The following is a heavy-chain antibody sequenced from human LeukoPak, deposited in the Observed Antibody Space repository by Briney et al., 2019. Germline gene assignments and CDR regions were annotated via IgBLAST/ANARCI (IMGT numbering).Heavy chain of an antibody. Sequence: GGSLRLSCAASGFTFSSYGMHWVRQAPGKGLEWVAVVHHDGSERYYADSVKGRFTISRDNSKNTLYVQMDSLRVEDTAVYYCATGSGYYYDHWGQGTLVTVSS. J-gene: IGHJ4*02. CDR1: GFTFSSYG. CDR3: ATGSGYYYDH. V-gene: IGHV3-30*02. D-gene: IGHD3-22*01. CDR2: VHHDGSER.